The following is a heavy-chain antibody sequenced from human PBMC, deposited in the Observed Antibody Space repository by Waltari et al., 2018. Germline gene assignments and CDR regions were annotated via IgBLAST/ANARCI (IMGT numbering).Heavy chain of an antibody. CDR1: GDSISSGDYC. D-gene: IGHD3-10*01. CDR2: ISYSGRT. J-gene: IGHJ4*02. Sequence: QVQLQESGPGLVKASQTLSLTCTVSGDSISSGDYCWNWIRQHPGKGLEWIGYISYSGRTYYNPSLNSRVTITVETSQKQFALKLSSVTAADTAVYYCARATFGDLFLFDFWGPGTLVSVSS. CDR3: ARATFGDLFLFDF. V-gene: IGHV4-31*03.